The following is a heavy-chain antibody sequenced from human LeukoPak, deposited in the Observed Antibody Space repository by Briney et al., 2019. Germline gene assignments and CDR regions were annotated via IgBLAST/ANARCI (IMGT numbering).Heavy chain of an antibody. CDR1: GFTFDDFA. J-gene: IGHJ3*02. V-gene: IGHV3-9*01. CDR2: ISWNSGTI. D-gene: IGHD6-19*01. Sequence: GGSLRLSCVASGFTFDDFAMHWVRQSPGKGLEWVSVISWNSGTIGYADSVKGRFTISRDNAKNSLYLQMNSLRAEDTALYYCAREGTSDWREAFDIWGQGTMVTVSS. CDR3: AREGTSDWREAFDI.